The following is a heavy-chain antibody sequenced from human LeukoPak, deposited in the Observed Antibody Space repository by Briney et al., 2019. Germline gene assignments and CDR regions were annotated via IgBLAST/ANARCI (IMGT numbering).Heavy chain of an antibody. CDR2: ISSSSSYI. CDR1: GFTFSSYS. Sequence: PGGSLRLSCAASGFTFSSYSMNWVRQAPGKGLEWFSSISSSSSYIYYADSVKGRFTISRDNAKNSLYLQMNSLRAEDTAVYYCARDCSSTSCYWSYYYYMDVWGKGTTVTVSS. CDR3: ARDCSSTSCYWSYYYYMDV. J-gene: IGHJ6*03. D-gene: IGHD2-2*01. V-gene: IGHV3-21*01.